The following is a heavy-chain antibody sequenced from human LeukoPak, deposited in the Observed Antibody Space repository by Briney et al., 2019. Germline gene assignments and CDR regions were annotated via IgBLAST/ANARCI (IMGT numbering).Heavy chain of an antibody. J-gene: IGHJ6*02. D-gene: IGHD3-3*01. CDR2: IYSGGST. Sequence: GGSLRLSCAASGFTVSSNYMSWVRQAPGKGLEWVSVIYSGGSTYYADSVKGRFTISRDNSKNTLYLQMNSLRAEDTAVYYCARDRITIFGVVHYYCGMDVWGQGTTVTVSS. CDR3: ARDRITIFGVVHYYCGMDV. V-gene: IGHV3-66*01. CDR1: GFTVSSNY.